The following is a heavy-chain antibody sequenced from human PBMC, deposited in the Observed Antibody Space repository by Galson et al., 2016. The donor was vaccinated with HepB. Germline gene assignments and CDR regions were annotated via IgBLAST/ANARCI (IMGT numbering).Heavy chain of an antibody. Sequence: SVKVSCKASGGTFSIYAISWVRQAPGQGLEWMGGILPIFGTANYAQKFQGRVTITADKSTSTAYMELTSLRSEDTAVYYCARGYTSGWYWFDPWGQGTLVTVSS. CDR2: ILPIFGTA. CDR3: ARGYTSGWYWFDP. CDR1: GGTFSIYA. D-gene: IGHD6-19*01. V-gene: IGHV1-69*06. J-gene: IGHJ5*02.